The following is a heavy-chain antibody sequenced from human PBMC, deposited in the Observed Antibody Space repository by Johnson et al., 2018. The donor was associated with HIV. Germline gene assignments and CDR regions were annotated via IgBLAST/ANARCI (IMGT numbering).Heavy chain of an antibody. V-gene: IGHV3-11*04. D-gene: IGHD6-19*01. Sequence: VQLVESGGGLVKPGGSLRLSCAASGFTFSDSSMNWIRQAPGKGLECVSYITPSGTTIYNADSVKGRFTISRDNAKKSLYLQMTSLRAEDTAMYYCAKRRVAGDDAFDFCGQGTMVIVSS. CDR3: AKRRVAGDDAFDF. CDR1: GFTFSDSS. CDR2: ITPSGTTI. J-gene: IGHJ3*01.